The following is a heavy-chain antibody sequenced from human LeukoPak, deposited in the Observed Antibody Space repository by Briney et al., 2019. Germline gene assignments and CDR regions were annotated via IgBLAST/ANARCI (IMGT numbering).Heavy chain of an antibody. CDR1: GFTFSSYA. D-gene: IGHD2-8*01. CDR3: ASAYADFDY. Sequence: GGSLRLSCAGSGFTFSSYAMSWVRQAPGKGLEWVSAISDSGDYTYYADSVKGRFTISRDNSKNTLYLQMNSLRAEDTAVYYCASAYADFDYWGQGTLVTVSS. CDR2: ISDSGDYT. V-gene: IGHV3-23*01. J-gene: IGHJ4*02.